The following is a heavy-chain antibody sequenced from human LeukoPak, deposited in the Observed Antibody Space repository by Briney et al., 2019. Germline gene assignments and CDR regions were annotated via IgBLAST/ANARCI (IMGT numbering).Heavy chain of an antibody. J-gene: IGHJ5*02. CDR3: AKDRSREYSYGRNWFDP. CDR2: IKQDGSEK. D-gene: IGHD5-18*01. V-gene: IGHV3-7*03. Sequence: GGSLRLSCAASGFTFSSYWMSWVRQAPGKGLEWVANIKQDGSEKYYVDSVKGRFTISRDNAKNSLYLQMNSLRAEDTALYYCAKDRSREYSYGRNWFDPWGQGTLVTVSS. CDR1: GFTFSSYW.